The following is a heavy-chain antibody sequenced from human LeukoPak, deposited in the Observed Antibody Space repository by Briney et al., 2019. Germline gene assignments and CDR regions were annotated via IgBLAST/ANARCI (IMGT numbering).Heavy chain of an antibody. CDR3: ARRRGDREGTFDY. CDR1: GGSISSSNW. V-gene: IGHV4-4*02. Sequence: PSGTLSPTCAVSGGSISSSNWWTWVRRPPGKGLEWIGEIYHSGGTNYNPSLKSRVTISIDKSKNQFSLKLNTVTAADTAVYYCARRRGDREGTFDYWGQGTLVTVSS. CDR2: IYHSGGT. D-gene: IGHD1-1*01. J-gene: IGHJ4*02.